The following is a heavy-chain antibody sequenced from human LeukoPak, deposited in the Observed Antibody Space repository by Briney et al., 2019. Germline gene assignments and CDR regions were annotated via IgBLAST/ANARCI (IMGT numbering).Heavy chain of an antibody. CDR3: ATVRGMTPFDY. Sequence: SETLSLTCTVSGGSISSYYWSWIRQPPGKGLEWIGYIYYSGSTNYNPSLKSRVTISVDTSKNQFSLKLNSVTAADTAVYYCATVRGMTPFDYWGQGTLVTVSS. D-gene: IGHD1-14*01. CDR1: GGSISSYY. CDR2: IYYSGST. V-gene: IGHV4-59*12. J-gene: IGHJ4*02.